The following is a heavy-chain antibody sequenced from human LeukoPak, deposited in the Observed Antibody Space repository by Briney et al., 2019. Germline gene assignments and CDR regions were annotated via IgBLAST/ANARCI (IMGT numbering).Heavy chain of an antibody. Sequence: GGSLRLSCAASGFTFSNYGMHWVRQAPGKGLVWVSRINSAGNSTSYADSVKGRFTISRDNAKNTLYLQMKSLRDEDTAVYYCARAQAVTGTGGFDPWGQGTLVTVSS. CDR2: INSAGNST. CDR3: ARAQAVTGTGGFDP. D-gene: IGHD6-19*01. J-gene: IGHJ5*02. CDR1: GFTFSNYG. V-gene: IGHV3-74*01.